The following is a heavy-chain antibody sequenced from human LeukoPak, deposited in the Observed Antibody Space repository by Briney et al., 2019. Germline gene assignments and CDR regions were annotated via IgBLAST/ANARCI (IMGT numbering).Heavy chain of an antibody. CDR2: IYTSGST. CDR1: GGSISSYY. J-gene: IGHJ5*02. V-gene: IGHV4-4*07. Sequence: SETLSLTCTVSGGSISSYYWSWIRQPAGKGLEWIGRIYTSGSTNYNPPLKSRVTMSVDTSKNQFSLKLSSVTAADTAVYYCARALGYGDEEWFDPWGQGTLVTVSS. CDR3: ARALGYGDEEWFDP. D-gene: IGHD4-17*01.